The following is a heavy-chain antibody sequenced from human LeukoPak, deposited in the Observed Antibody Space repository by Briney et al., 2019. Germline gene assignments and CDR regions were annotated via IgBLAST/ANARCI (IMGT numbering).Heavy chain of an antibody. CDR3: ARGGCSSTSCRRYFDY. V-gene: IGHV6-1*01. Sequence: SQTLSLTCAISGDSVSSNSAAWNWIRQSPSRGLEWLGRTYYKSKWYNDYAVSVKSRMTINPDTPKNHFSLQLNSVTPEGTAVYYCARGGCSSTSCRRYFDYWGQGTLVTVSS. CDR1: GDSVSSNSAA. CDR2: TYYKSKWYN. J-gene: IGHJ4*02. D-gene: IGHD2-2*01.